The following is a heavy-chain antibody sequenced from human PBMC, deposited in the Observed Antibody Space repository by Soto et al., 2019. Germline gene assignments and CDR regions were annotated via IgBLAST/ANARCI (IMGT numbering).Heavy chain of an antibody. Sequence: PSETLSLTCTVSGGSISSYYWSWIRQPSGKGLEWIGYIYYSGSTNYNPSLKSRVTISVDTSKNQFSLKLSSVTAADTAVYYCARDLGSSWYGYFDYWGQGTLVTV. D-gene: IGHD6-13*01. CDR1: GGSISSYY. CDR2: IYYSGST. V-gene: IGHV4-59*01. CDR3: ARDLGSSWYGYFDY. J-gene: IGHJ4*02.